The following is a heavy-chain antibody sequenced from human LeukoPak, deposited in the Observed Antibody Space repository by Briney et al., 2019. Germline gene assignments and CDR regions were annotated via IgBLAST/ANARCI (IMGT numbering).Heavy chain of an antibody. J-gene: IGHJ4*02. Sequence: GSLRLSCAASGFTFSSYAMSWVRQAPGKGLEWIGEINHSGSTNYNPSLKSRVTISVDTSKNQFSLKLSSVTAADTAVYYCARGYYYGSGSYYEMGYFDYWGQGTLVTVSS. CDR2: INHSGST. CDR1: GFTFSSYA. D-gene: IGHD3-10*01. CDR3: ARGYYYGSGSYYEMGYFDY. V-gene: IGHV4-34*01.